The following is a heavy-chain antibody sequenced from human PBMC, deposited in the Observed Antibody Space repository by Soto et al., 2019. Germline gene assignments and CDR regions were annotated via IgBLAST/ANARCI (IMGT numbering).Heavy chain of an antibody. V-gene: IGHV3-11*01. D-gene: IGHD3-3*01. CDR3: ARETGLDFWSGYHGDAFDI. CDR1: GFTFSDYY. CDR2: ISSSGSTI. J-gene: IGHJ3*02. Sequence: GGSLRLSCAASGFTFSDYYMSWIRQAPGKGLEWVSYISSSGSTIYYADSVKGRFTISRDNAKNSLYLQMNSLRAEDTAVYYCARETGLDFWSGYHGDAFDIWGQGTMVTVSS.